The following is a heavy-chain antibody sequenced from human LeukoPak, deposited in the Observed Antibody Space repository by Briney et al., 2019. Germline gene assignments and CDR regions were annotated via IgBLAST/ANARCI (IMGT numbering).Heavy chain of an antibody. Sequence: GGSLRLSCAASGFTFSSYAMHWVRQAPGKGLEWVAIISYDGSNKYYADSVKDRFTISRDNSKSTLYLQMNSLRAEDTTIYYCARDPGWPTSNWFDPWGQGTLVTVSS. CDR1: GFTFSSYA. CDR3: ARDPGWPTSNWFDP. J-gene: IGHJ5*02. CDR2: ISYDGSNK. V-gene: IGHV3-30*04. D-gene: IGHD5-24*01.